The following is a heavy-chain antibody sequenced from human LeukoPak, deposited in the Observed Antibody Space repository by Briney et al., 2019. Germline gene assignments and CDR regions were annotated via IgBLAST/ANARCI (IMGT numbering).Heavy chain of an antibody. D-gene: IGHD2-15*01. CDR3: ARGLGYCSGGSCYGFDAFDI. CDR1: GFTFSSYA. CDR2: ISYDGSNK. J-gene: IGHJ3*02. Sequence: GGSLRLSCAASGFTFSSYAMHWVRQAPGKGLEWVAVISYDGSNKYYADSVKGRFTISRDNSKNTLYLQMNSLRAEDTAVYYCARGLGYCSGGSCYGFDAFDIWGQGTMVTVSS. V-gene: IGHV3-30-3*01.